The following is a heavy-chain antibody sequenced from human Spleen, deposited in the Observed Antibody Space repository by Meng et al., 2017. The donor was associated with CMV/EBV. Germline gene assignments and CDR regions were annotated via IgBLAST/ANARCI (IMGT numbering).Heavy chain of an antibody. Sequence: GDSLNNYGRTGVRQAPGKGLEWIGAIIPRLRSPVYAKRFQGRLHINANISTTTAYMELNSLTSEDTAAYYCARGGPSTAAGRGRFQHWGQGTLVTVSS. D-gene: IGHD6-13*01. V-gene: IGHV1-69*06. CDR1: GDSLNNYG. CDR2: IIPRLRSP. CDR3: ARGGPSTAAGRGRFQH. J-gene: IGHJ1*01.